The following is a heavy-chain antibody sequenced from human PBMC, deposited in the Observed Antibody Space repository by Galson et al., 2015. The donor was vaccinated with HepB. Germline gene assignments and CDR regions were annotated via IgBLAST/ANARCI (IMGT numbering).Heavy chain of an antibody. V-gene: IGHV3-23*01. D-gene: IGHD4-23*01. Sequence: SLRLSCAASGFTFSSYAMSWVRQAPGKGLEWVSAISGSGGSTYYADSAKGRFTISRDNSKNTLYLQMNSLRAEETAVYYCARPTTVVTPSAIFDYWGQGTLVTVSS. J-gene: IGHJ4*02. CDR1: GFTFSSYA. CDR2: ISGSGGST. CDR3: ARPTTVVTPSAIFDY.